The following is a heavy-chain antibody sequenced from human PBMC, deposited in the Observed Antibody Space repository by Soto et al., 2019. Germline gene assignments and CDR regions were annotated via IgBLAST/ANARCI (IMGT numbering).Heavy chain of an antibody. D-gene: IGHD2-21*02. CDR1: GGSVSSCSYY. Sequence: SETLSLTCTVSGGSVSSCSYYWSWVRQPPGKGLEWIGYIYYSGSTNYNPSLKSRVTISVDTSKNQFSLKLSSVTAADTAVYYCARDRYCGGDCYSFYYYGMDVWGQGTTVTV. CDR2: IYYSGST. CDR3: ARDRYCGGDCYSFYYYGMDV. J-gene: IGHJ6*02. V-gene: IGHV4-61*01.